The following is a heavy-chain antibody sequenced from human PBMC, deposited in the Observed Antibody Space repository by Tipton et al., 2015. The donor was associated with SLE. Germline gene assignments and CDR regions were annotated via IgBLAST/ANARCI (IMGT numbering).Heavy chain of an antibody. CDR1: FFSFLNDY. D-gene: IGHD3-16*01. V-gene: IGHV4-59*08. CDR2: SHYSGTT. Sequence: LSPPFLFSFFSFLNDYWSWIRQPPGKGPEWIGDSHYSGTTNYNPSLKSRVTISLDTSKNQVSLRLTSLTAADTAVYYCARSRETYDLGGVFDFWGQGTLVTVSS. J-gene: IGHJ4*02. CDR3: ARSRETYDLGGVFDF.